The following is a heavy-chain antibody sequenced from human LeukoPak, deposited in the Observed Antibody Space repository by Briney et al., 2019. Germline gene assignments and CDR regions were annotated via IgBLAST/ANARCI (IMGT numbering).Heavy chain of an antibody. Sequence: GGSLRLCCSASGFTFTSHVMHWVCQAPGKGLQYVSGISMNVQTTYYAGSVKGRFTISRDSSKNTVYLQMNSLTAEDTAVYYCVREGLERRTNFDYWGQGTLVSVSS. V-gene: IGHV3-64D*06. CDR1: GFTFTSHV. D-gene: IGHD1-1*01. J-gene: IGHJ4*02. CDR3: VREGLERRTNFDY. CDR2: ISMNVQTT.